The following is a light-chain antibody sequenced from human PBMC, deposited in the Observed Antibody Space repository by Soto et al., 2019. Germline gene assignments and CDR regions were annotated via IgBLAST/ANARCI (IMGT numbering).Light chain of an antibody. CDR3: QSYDSSLSGFGYV. Sequence: QSVLTQPPSVSGAPGQRVTISCTGSSSNIGAGYDVHWYQQLPGTAPKLLIYGNSNRPSGVPDRFSGSKSGTSASLAITVLQAEDEADYYCQSYDSSLSGFGYVLGTGIKMTVL. V-gene: IGLV1-40*01. J-gene: IGLJ1*01. CDR1: SSNIGAGYD. CDR2: GNS.